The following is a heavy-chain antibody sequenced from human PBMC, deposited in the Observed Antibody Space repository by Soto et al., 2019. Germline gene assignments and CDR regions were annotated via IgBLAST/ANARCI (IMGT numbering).Heavy chain of an antibody. Sequence: SETLSLTXTVSDGSISTYYCNWIRQPAGKGLEWIGRIDASGSTDYDPSLKSRVTMSVDTSKNQFSLRLSSVTAADTAVYYCARGGHDFWSGPFDYWGQGAQVTVSS. D-gene: IGHD3-3*01. V-gene: IGHV4-4*07. J-gene: IGHJ4*02. CDR2: IDASGST. CDR3: ARGGHDFWSGPFDY. CDR1: DGSISTYY.